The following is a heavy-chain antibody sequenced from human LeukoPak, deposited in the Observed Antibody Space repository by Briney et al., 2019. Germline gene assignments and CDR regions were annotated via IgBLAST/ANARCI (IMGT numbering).Heavy chain of an antibody. CDR3: ARDRVLRFLEWTN. D-gene: IGHD3-3*01. Sequence: GGSLRLSCAASGFTFSSYSMNWVRQAPGKGLEWVSSISSSSSYIYYADSVKGRFTISRDNAKNSLYLQMNSLRAEDTAVYYCARDRVLRFLEWTNWGQGTLSPSPQ. CDR2: ISSSSSYI. CDR1: GFTFSSYS. J-gene: IGHJ4*02. V-gene: IGHV3-21*01.